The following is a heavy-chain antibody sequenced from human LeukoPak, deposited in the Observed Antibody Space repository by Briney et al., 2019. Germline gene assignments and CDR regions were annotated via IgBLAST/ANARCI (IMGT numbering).Heavy chain of an antibody. D-gene: IGHD3-16*01. Sequence: GGSLRLSCAASGFTFSSYNMNWVRQAPGKGLEWVSFISSSSSYIYYADSVKGRFTISRDNSKNTLYLQMNSLRAEDTALYYCARDRLGAMLFFDSWGQGTLVTVSS. V-gene: IGHV3-21*04. J-gene: IGHJ4*02. CDR1: GFTFSSYN. CDR3: ARDRLGAMLFFDS. CDR2: ISSSSSYI.